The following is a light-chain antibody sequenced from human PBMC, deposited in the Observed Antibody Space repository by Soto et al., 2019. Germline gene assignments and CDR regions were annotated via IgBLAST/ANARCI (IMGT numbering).Light chain of an antibody. V-gene: IGLV2-14*01. CDR2: DVS. J-gene: IGLJ1*01. CDR1: SSDVGGYNY. CDR3: SSYTSTSTLYV. Sequence: QSVLTQPASVSGSPRQSITISCTGTSSDVGGYNYVSWYQQHPGKAPKLMIYDVSNRPSGVSNRFSGSKSGNTASLTISGLQDEDEADYYCSSYTSTSTLYVFGTGTTVTVL.